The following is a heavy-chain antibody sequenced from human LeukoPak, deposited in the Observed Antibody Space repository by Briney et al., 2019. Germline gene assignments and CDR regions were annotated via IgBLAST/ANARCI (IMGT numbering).Heavy chain of an antibody. D-gene: IGHD4-17*01. Sequence: GGSLRLSCAASGFTVSSNYMSWVRQAPGKGLEWVSVIYSGGSTYYADSVKGRFTISRDNSKNTLYLQMNSLGAEDTAVYYCAKLIYYGDYHADIWGQGTMVTVSS. V-gene: IGHV3-53*01. J-gene: IGHJ3*02. CDR2: IYSGGST. CDR3: AKLIYYGDYHADI. CDR1: GFTVSSNY.